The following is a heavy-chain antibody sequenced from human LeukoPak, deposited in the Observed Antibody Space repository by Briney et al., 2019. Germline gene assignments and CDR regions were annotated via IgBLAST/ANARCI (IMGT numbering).Heavy chain of an antibody. CDR3: ASVDTAMETIDY. Sequence: SETLSLTCTVSGGSISSYYWSWIRQPPGKGLEWIGYIYYSGSTNYNPSLKSRVTISVDTSKNQFSLKLSSVTAADTSVYYCASVDTAMETIDYWGQGTLVTVSS. CDR1: GGSISSYY. D-gene: IGHD5-18*01. J-gene: IGHJ4*02. V-gene: IGHV4-59*01. CDR2: IYYSGST.